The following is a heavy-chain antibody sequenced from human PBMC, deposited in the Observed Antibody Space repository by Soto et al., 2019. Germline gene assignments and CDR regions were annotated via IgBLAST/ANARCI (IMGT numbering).Heavy chain of an antibody. CDR1: GGSISDFY. Sequence: SETLSLTCTVCGGSISDFYWSWIRQPPGKGLEWIGYIYYSGSTNYNPSLKSRVTISVDTSKNQFSLNLRSMSPADTAVYYCARVGGLAARTFDYWGPGTLVTVSS. D-gene: IGHD6-6*01. J-gene: IGHJ4*02. V-gene: IGHV4-59*01. CDR2: IYYSGST. CDR3: ARVGGLAARTFDY.